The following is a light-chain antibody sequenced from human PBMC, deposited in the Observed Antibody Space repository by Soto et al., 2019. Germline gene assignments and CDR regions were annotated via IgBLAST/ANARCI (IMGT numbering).Light chain of an antibody. CDR1: SSDVGGYNY. V-gene: IGLV2-8*01. J-gene: IGLJ1*01. Sequence: QSALTQPPSASGYPGQSVTISCTGTSSDVGGYNYVSWYQQHPGKAPKLMIYEVSKRPSGVPDRFSGSKSGNTASLTVSGLQAEDEADYYCSSYAGSNNYVFGTWTKLTVL. CDR2: EVS. CDR3: SSYAGSNNYV.